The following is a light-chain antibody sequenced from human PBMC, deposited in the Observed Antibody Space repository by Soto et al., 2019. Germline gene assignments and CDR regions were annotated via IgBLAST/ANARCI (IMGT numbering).Light chain of an antibody. CDR3: SSYVGSNIWV. V-gene: IGLV2-8*01. J-gene: IGLJ3*02. Sequence: SALTQPPSASGSPGQSVTISCTGTSSDVGGYNYVSWYQQHPGKAPKLMIYEVNKRPSGVPDRFSGSKSGNTASLTVSGLQAEDEADYFCSSYVGSNIWVFGGGTKLTVL. CDR2: EVN. CDR1: SSDVGGYNY.